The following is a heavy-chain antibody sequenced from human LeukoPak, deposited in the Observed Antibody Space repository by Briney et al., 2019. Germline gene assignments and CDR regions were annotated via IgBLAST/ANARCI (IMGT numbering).Heavy chain of an antibody. V-gene: IGHV1-8*01. D-gene: IGHD6-19*01. CDR2: MNPNSGNT. CDR1: GYTFTSYD. J-gene: IGHJ6*02. CDR3: ARPLYSSAWGYYGMDV. Sequence: ASVKVSCKASGYTFTSYDINWVRQATGQGLEWMGWMNPNSGNTGYAQKFQGRVTMTRNTSISTAYMELSSLRSEDTAVYYCARPLYSSAWGYYGMDVWGQGTTVTVSS.